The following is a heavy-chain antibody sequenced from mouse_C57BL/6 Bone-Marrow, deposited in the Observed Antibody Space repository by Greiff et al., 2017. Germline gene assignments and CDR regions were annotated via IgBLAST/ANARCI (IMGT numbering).Heavy chain of an antibody. CDR2: IDPSDSET. J-gene: IGHJ2*01. CDR1: GYTFTSYW. V-gene: IGHV1-52*01. D-gene: IGHD1-1*01. CDR3: ARPFTTVVATGFDY. Sequence: QVQLQQPGAELVRPGSSVKLSCKASGYTFTSYWMHWVKQRPIQGLEWIGNIDPSDSETHYNQKFKDKATLTVDKSSSTAYMQLSSLTSEDSAVYYCARPFTTVVATGFDYWGQGTTLTVSS.